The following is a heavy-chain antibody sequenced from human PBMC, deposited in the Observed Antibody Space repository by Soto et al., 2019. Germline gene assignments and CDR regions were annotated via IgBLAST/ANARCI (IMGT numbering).Heavy chain of an antibody. J-gene: IGHJ3*02. CDR1: GFTFSNAW. CDR2: IKSKTDGGTT. D-gene: IGHD3-3*01. V-gene: IGHV3-15*01. CDR3: TTEGTSIFGVVIIEAFDI. Sequence: GGSLRLSCAASGFTFSNAWMSWVRQAPGKGLEWVGRIKSKTDGGTTDYAAPVKGRFTISRDDSKNTLYLQMNSLKTEDTAVYYCTTEGTSIFGVVIIEAFDIWGQGTMVTVSS.